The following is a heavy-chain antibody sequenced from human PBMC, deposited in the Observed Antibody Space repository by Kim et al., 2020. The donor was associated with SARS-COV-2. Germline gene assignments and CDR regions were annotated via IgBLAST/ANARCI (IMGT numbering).Heavy chain of an antibody. CDR1: GYTFTSYG. CDR3: GITGTTDFGYYYGMDV. CDR2: ISAYNGNT. D-gene: IGHD1-7*01. Sequence: ASVKVSCKASGYTFTSYGISWVRQAPGQGLEWMGWISAYNGNTNYAQKLQGRVTMTTDTSTSTAYMELRSLRSDDTAVYYCGITGTTDFGYYYGMDVWGQGTTVTVSS. V-gene: IGHV1-18*01. J-gene: IGHJ6*02.